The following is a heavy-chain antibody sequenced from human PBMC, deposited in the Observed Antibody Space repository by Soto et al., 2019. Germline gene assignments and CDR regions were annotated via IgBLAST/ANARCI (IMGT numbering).Heavy chain of an antibody. J-gene: IGHJ5*02. CDR2: ISYDGSNK. Sequence: QVQLVESGGGVVQPGRSLRLSCAASGFTFSSYGMHWVRQPPGKGLEWVAVISYDGSNKYYADSVKGRFTISRDNSKNTLYLQMNSLRAEDTAVYYCAKVGPYCSGGSCLGSWGQGTLVTVS. D-gene: IGHD2-15*01. CDR3: AKVGPYCSGGSCLGS. CDR1: GFTFSSYG. V-gene: IGHV3-30*18.